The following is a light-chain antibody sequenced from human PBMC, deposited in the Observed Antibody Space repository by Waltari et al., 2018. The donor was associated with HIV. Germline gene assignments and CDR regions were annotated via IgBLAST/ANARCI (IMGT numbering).Light chain of an antibody. CDR2: GAS. CDR3: QQRSIRPPKYT. J-gene: IGKJ2*01. V-gene: IGKV3D-20*02. Sequence: EIVMTQSPATLSVSPGERATLSCRASQSVSSTYLAWYQQKPGQAPRLLISGASRRATGIPDRFSGSGSGTDFTLTISSLEPEDFAVYYCQQRSIRPPKYTFGQGTKLEIK. CDR1: QSVSSTY.